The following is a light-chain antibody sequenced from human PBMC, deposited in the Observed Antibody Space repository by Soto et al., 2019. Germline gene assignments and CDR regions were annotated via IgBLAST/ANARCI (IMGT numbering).Light chain of an antibody. J-gene: IGKJ1*01. CDR1: QGISTY. CDR3: PHSNSYSEA. V-gene: IGKV1-9*01. CDR2: AAS. Sequence: IQLTQAPSFLCASVGGRGTITCLASQGISTYLAWYQQRPGKAPKRLIYAASSLQSGVPSRFSGSGSGTEFTLTISSLQPDDFATYYCPHSNSYSEAFGQGTKVDIK.